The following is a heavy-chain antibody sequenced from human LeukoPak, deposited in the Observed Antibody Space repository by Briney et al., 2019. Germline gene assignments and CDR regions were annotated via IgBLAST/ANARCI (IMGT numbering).Heavy chain of an antibody. Sequence: GASLQISCKGSGYSFTSYWIGWVRQMPGKGLEWMGIIYPGDSDTRYSPSFQGQVTISADKSISTAYLQWSSLKASDTAMYYCARLDCSGGSCYQPYYYYGMDVWGQGTTVTVSS. CDR3: ARLDCSGGSCYQPYYYYGMDV. CDR1: GYSFTSYW. J-gene: IGHJ6*02. V-gene: IGHV5-51*01. D-gene: IGHD2-15*01. CDR2: IYPGDSDT.